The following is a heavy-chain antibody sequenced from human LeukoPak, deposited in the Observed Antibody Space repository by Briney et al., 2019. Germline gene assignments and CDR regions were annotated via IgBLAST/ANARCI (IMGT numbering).Heavy chain of an antibody. CDR3: ARQRKPYGEANFDY. Sequence: SETLSLTCTVSGGPISNSSYYWGWIRQPPGKGLEWIGSIYYSGSTYYNPSLKSRVTISVDTSKNQFSLMLSSVTAADTAVYYCARQRKPYGEANFDYWGQGTLVTVSS. D-gene: IGHD3-10*01. CDR1: GGPISNSSYY. J-gene: IGHJ4*02. CDR2: IYYSGST. V-gene: IGHV4-39*01.